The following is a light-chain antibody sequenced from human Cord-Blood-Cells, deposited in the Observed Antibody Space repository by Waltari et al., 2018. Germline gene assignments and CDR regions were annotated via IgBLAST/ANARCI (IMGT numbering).Light chain of an antibody. J-gene: IGLJ2*01. CDR2: EVS. CDR3: SSYAGSNNFVV. V-gene: IGLV2-8*01. Sequence: QSALTQPPSPSGSPGRSVTISCTGTSRAAGGYNYVSWYQQHPGKAPKLMIYEVSKRPSGVPDRFSGSKSGNTASLTVAGLQAEDEADYYYSSYAGSNNFVVFGGGTKLTVL. CDR1: SRAAGGYNY.